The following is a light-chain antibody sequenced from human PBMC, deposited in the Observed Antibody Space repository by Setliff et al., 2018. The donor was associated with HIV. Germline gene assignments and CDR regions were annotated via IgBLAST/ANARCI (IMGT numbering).Light chain of an antibody. Sequence: QSVLTQPASVSGSPGQSITLSCTGTSSDVGSYDLVSWYQQHPGKAPKLLIYEVNKRPSGISNRFSASKSGNAASLSISGLQPEDEADYYCYSYVGGGSIRYVFGTGTKGTVL. CDR3: YSYVGGGSIRYV. CDR1: SSDVGSYDL. V-gene: IGLV2-23*02. CDR2: EVN. J-gene: IGLJ1*01.